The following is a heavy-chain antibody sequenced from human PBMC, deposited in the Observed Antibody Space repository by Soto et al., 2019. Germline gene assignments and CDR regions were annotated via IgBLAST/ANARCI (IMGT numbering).Heavy chain of an antibody. CDR3: AKRNLN. V-gene: IGHV3-7*01. J-gene: IGHJ4*02. CDR2: IKPDGSES. Sequence: EVQMVQSGGGLVQPGGSLRLSCAASGFIFSNYYMMWVRQAPGKGLEWVANIKPDGSESHYVDSVKGRFTISRDNAKNSLFLQMESLRVEDTAGYYCAKRNLNWGQGNLVTVSS. CDR1: GFIFSNYY. D-gene: IGHD1-7*01.